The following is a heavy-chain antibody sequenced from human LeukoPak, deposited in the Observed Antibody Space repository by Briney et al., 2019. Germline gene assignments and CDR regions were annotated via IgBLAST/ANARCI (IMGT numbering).Heavy chain of an antibody. CDR2: INDSGSS. Sequence: PSETLSLTCAVYGGSFGGYYWSWIRQPPGKGLEWIGEINDSGSSNYIPSLKSRVTISVDRSKNQFSLWLSSVTAADTAVYYCAREHCSGGSCYSIYYYYYMDVWGKGTTVTVSS. CDR1: GGSFGGYY. V-gene: IGHV4-34*01. CDR3: AREHCSGGSCYSIYYYYYMDV. J-gene: IGHJ6*03. D-gene: IGHD2-15*01.